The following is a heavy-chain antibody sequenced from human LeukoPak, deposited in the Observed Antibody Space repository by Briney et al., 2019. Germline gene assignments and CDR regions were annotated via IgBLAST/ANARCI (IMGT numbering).Heavy chain of an antibody. J-gene: IGHJ4*02. V-gene: IGHV1-3*01. CDR3: ARESPERSGYSYPH. CDR1: GYTFSNYA. CDR2: INAGNGNT. Sequence: ASVKVSCKASGYTFSNYAIHWVRQAPGQRLEWMGWINAGNGNTQYSQKFQGTVTITRDTSASTAYMELSSLRSEDTAVYYCARESPERSGYSYPHWGQGTLVTVSS. D-gene: IGHD5-18*01.